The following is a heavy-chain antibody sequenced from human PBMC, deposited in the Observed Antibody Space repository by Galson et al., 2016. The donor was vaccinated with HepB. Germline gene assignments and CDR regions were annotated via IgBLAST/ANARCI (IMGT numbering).Heavy chain of an antibody. J-gene: IGHJ5*02. CDR3: ASYIAGYGGRGS. Sequence: TLSLTCTVSGASISSDSHHWTWIRQPAGKGLEWIGRIYTTGRTYYNPSPENRVTMSVDPSTNKFSLSLTSVTAADTAVYYCASYIAGYGGRGSWGQGTLITVSS. CDR2: IYTTGRT. V-gene: IGHV4-61*02. D-gene: IGHD1-26*01. CDR1: GASISSDSHH.